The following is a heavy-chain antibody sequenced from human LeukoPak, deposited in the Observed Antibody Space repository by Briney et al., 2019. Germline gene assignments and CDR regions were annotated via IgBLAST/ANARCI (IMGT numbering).Heavy chain of an antibody. CDR2: NSGSGGST. D-gene: IGHD6-6*01. Sequence: GGSLRLSCAASGFTFSSYSMNWVRQAPGKGLEWVSANSGSGGSTYYADSVKGRFTISRDNSRNTLYLQMNSLRAEDTAVYYCAKDGTHSSSIAFDIWGQGTMVTVSS. CDR1: GFTFSSYS. V-gene: IGHV3-23*01. CDR3: AKDGTHSSSIAFDI. J-gene: IGHJ3*02.